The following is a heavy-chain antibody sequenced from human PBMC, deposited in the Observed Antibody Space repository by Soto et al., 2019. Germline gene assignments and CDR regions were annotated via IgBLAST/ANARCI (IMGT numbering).Heavy chain of an antibody. J-gene: IGHJ6*02. CDR2: ISGSGGST. V-gene: IGHV3-23*01. CDR3: AKPLSGSYPLYYYYGMDV. Sequence: GGSLRLSCAASGFTFSSYAMSWVRQAPGKGLEWVSAISGSGGSTYYADSVKGRFTISRDNSKNTLYLQMNSLRAEDTAVYYCAKPLSGSYPLYYYYGMDVWGQGTTVTVSS. D-gene: IGHD1-26*01. CDR1: GFTFSSYA.